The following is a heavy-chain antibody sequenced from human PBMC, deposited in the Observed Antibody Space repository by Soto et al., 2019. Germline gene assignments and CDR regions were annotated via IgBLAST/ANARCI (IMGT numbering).Heavy chain of an antibody. D-gene: IGHD5-18*01. CDR1: GGSISSCGYY. V-gene: IGHV4-31*03. CDR3: ARDSGRGYSYPFDY. CDR2: IYYSGST. Sequence: SETLSLTCTVSGGSISSCGYYWSWIRQHPGKGLEWIGYIYYSGSTYYNPSLKSRVTISVDTSKNQFSLKLSSVTAADTAVYYCARDSGRGYSYPFDYWGQGTLVTVSS. J-gene: IGHJ4*02.